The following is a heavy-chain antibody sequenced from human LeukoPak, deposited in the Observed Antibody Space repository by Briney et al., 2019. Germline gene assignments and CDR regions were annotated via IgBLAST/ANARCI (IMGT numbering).Heavy chain of an antibody. CDR2: ISGSGSST. V-gene: IGHV3-23*01. D-gene: IGHD6-13*01. CDR3: AKGQQLVRSGWFDP. CDR1: GFTFSNYA. Sequence: GGSLRLSCAASGFTFSNYAMSWVRQAPGKGLEWVSAISGSGSSTYYAASVKGRFTISRDNSKNTLYLQMNSLRAEDTAVYYCAKGQQLVRSGWFDPWGQGTLVTVSS. J-gene: IGHJ5*02.